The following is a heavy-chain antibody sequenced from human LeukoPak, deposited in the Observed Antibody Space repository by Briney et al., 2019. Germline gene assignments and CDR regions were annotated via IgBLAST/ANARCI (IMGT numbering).Heavy chain of an antibody. J-gene: IGHJ4*02. CDR3: ANLRECSYYARGFDY. Sequence: PSETLSFTCTVSGGSISSYYWSWIRQPPGKGLEWIGYIYYSGSTNYNPSLKRRVTISVNTSKTQFPLNLNSVTAADTAVYYCANLRECSYYARGFDYWGQGTLVTVSS. V-gene: IGHV4-59*08. CDR2: IYYSGST. D-gene: IGHD1-26*01. CDR1: GGSISSYY.